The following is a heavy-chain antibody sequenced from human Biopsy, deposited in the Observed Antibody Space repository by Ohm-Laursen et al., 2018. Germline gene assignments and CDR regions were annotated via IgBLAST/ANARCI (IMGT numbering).Heavy chain of an antibody. V-gene: IGHV3-21*01. Sequence: LSLTCAASGYSVSSYDVNWVRQAPGRGLEWISYISETSSHIYDADSVRGRFTVARDIAKNSLYLQLNSLRVEDTAVYYCARDSSRRAREGGMDVWGQGTTVTVSS. CDR1: GYSVSSYD. CDR2: ISETSSHI. D-gene: IGHD6-6*01. J-gene: IGHJ6*02. CDR3: ARDSSRRAREGGMDV.